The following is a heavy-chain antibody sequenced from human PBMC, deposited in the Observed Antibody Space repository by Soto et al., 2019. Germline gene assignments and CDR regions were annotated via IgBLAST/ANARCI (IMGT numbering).Heavy chain of an antibody. J-gene: IGHJ4*02. V-gene: IGHV1-69*02. Sequence: QVQLVQSGAEVKKPGSSVKVSCKASGGTFSSYTTSWVRQAPGQGLEWMGRIIPILGIANYAQKFQGRVTITADKSTSTAYMELSSLRSEDTAVYYCARYSSGGSCYDYWGQGTLVTVSS. CDR1: GGTFSSYT. CDR2: IIPILGIA. CDR3: ARYSSGGSCYDY. D-gene: IGHD2-15*01.